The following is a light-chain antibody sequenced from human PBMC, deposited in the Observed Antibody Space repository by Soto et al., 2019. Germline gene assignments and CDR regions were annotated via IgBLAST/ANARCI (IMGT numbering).Light chain of an antibody. Sequence: EIGWTHSQATLSCSPGEKATRSCRASQTLSHSFIAWYQQKPGQAPRLLIYDTSSRATGVPDRYSASGSGTDFTLTSSRLEPEDFAVFFCQQYGTSEIIFGQGTRLEIK. J-gene: IGKJ5*01. V-gene: IGKV3-20*01. CDR1: QTLSHSF. CDR3: QQYGTSEII. CDR2: DTS.